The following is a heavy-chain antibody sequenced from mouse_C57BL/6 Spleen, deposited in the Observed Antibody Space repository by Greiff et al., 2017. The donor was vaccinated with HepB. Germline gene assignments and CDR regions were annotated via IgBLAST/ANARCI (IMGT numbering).Heavy chain of an antibody. D-gene: IGHD2-4*01. V-gene: IGHV1-9*01. CDR3: ARPSRRDYLAWFAY. CDR1: GYTFTGYW. CDR2: ILPGSGST. Sequence: VKLMESGAELMKPGASVKLSCKATGYTFTGYWIEWVKQRPGHGLEWIGEILPGSGSTNYNEKFKGKAAVTADTSSNTAYMQLSSLTTEDSAIYYCARPSRRDYLAWFAYWGQGTLVTVSA. J-gene: IGHJ3*01.